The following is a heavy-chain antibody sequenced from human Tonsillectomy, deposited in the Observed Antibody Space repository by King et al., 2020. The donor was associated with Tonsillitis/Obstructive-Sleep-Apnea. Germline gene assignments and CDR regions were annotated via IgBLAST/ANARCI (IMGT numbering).Heavy chain of an antibody. J-gene: IGHJ4*02. Sequence: VQLVESGGGLVQPGGSLRLVCAASGFTFSRYRMHWVRQAPGKGLVWVSRINSDGSSSRCADSVKGRFTISRDNAKNTLYRQMNRLRAEDTAIYYCARGQGCSYGYYFDYWGQGALVTVSS. V-gene: IGHV3-74*01. D-gene: IGHD2-15*01. CDR1: GFTFSRYR. CDR3: ARGQGCSYGYYFDY. CDR2: INSDGSSS.